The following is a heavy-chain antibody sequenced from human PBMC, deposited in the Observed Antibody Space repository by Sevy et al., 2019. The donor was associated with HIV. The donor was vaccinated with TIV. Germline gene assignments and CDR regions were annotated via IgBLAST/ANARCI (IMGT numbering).Heavy chain of an antibody. D-gene: IGHD2-15*01. CDR1: GFTFSSYA. CDR3: AKDIVVVVAAHDGMDV. Sequence: RGSLRLSCAASGFTFSSYAMSWVRQAPGKGLEWVSAISGSGGSTYYADSVKGRFTISRDNSKNTLYLQMNSLRAEDTAVYYCAKDIVVVVAAHDGMDVWGQGTTVTVSS. V-gene: IGHV3-23*01. CDR2: ISGSGGST. J-gene: IGHJ6*02.